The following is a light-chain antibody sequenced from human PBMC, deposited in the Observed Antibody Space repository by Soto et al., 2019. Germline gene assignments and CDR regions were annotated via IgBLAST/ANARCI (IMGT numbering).Light chain of an antibody. CDR2: EVS. Sequence: QSVLTQPASVSGSPGQSITISCTGTSSDVGGYNFVAWDQQHPGKAPKLMIYEVSNRPSGVSNRFSGSKSGNTASLTISGLQAVDEADYYCSSYTSSTTYGFGTGTKLTVL. J-gene: IGLJ1*01. CDR3: SSYTSSTTYG. V-gene: IGLV2-14*01. CDR1: SSDVGGYNF.